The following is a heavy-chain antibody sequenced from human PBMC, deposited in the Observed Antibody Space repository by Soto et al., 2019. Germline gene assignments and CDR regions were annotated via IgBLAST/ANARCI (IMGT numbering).Heavy chain of an antibody. V-gene: IGHV4-59*01. D-gene: IGHD3-22*01. CDR1: GDSISSYY. CDR3: ALRSMAVVREY. Sequence: QVQLQESGPGLVKPSETLSLTCAVSGDSISSYYCMWIRQPPGKGLESIGYLYYGRSANYNPSLKSRVTVSVDTPTNQCSLTLGSMTAADTAVYYCALRSMAVVREYWGQGTLVTVSS. CDR2: LYYGRSA. J-gene: IGHJ4*02.